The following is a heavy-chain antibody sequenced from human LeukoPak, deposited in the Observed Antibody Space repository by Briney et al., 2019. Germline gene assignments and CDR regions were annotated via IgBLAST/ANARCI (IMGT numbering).Heavy chain of an antibody. CDR3: ARDKSSGSYYVPFDY. J-gene: IGHJ4*02. Sequence: PGGSLRLSCAASGFTFSSYGMSWVRQAPGKGLEWVSAISGSSGSTYYADSVKGRFTISRDNAKNSLYLQMNSLRAEDTAVYYCARDKSSGSYYVPFDYWGQGTLVTVSS. CDR1: GFTFSSYG. V-gene: IGHV3-23*01. CDR2: ISGSSGST. D-gene: IGHD3-10*01.